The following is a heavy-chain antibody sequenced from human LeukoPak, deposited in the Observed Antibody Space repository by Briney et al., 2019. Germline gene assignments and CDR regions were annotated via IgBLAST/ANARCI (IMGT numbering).Heavy chain of an antibody. CDR1: GYTFTGYY. J-gene: IGHJ4*02. V-gene: IGHV1-18*04. CDR3: AREVPAAIFDY. CDR2: ISAYNGNT. D-gene: IGHD2-2*01. Sequence: GASVKVSCKASGYTFTGYYMHWVRQAPGQGLEWMGWISAYNGNTNYAQKLQGRVTMTTDTSTSTAYMELRSLRSDDTAVYYCAREVPAAIFDYWGQGTLVTVSS.